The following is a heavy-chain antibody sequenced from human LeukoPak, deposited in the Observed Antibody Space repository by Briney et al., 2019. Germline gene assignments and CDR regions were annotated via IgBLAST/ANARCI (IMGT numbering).Heavy chain of an antibody. CDR2: INPNSGGT. CDR1: GYTFTDYY. J-gene: IGHJ5*02. CDR3: ARDLTNSKINWFDP. Sequence: ASVKVSCKASGYTFTDYYMHWVRQAPGQGPEWMAWINPNSGGTNYAQKFQGRITVTRGTSIGTVHMELSSLNSDDTAVYYCARDLTNSKINWFDPWGQGTLVTVSS. V-gene: IGHV1-2*02. D-gene: IGHD3-9*01.